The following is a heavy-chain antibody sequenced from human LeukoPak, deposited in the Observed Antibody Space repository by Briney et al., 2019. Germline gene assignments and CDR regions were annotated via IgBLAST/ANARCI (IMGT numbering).Heavy chain of an antibody. Sequence: SETLSLTCTVSGGTISSYYWSWIRQPPGKGLEWIGYIYCSGSTNYNPSLKSRVTISVDTSKNQFSLKLSSVTAADTAVYYCARDLVVTLGSWFDPWGQGTLVTVSS. V-gene: IGHV4-59*01. J-gene: IGHJ5*02. CDR2: IYCSGST. CDR1: GGTISSYY. CDR3: ARDLVVTLGSWFDP. D-gene: IGHD2-2*01.